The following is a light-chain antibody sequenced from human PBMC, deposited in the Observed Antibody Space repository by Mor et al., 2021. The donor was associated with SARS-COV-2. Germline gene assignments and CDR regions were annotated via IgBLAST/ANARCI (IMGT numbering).Light chain of an antibody. CDR2: EVT. V-gene: IGLV2-23*02. J-gene: IGLJ1*01. Sequence: FQQCPGTAPKLIISEVTKRPSGVSDRFSGSKSGNTASLTISELQADDEADYYCYSYAGKNTFVFGTG. CDR3: YSYAGKNTFV.